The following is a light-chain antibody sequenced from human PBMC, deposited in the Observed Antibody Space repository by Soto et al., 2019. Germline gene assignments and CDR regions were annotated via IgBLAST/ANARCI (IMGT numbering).Light chain of an antibody. J-gene: IGKJ2*01. CDR3: QQYDSYSGYT. V-gene: IGKV1-5*01. CDR2: DAS. CDR1: PSISSW. Sequence: DIQMTQSPSTLSASVGDRVTITCRASPSISSWLAWYQQKPGKAPKFLIYDASSLESGVPSRFSGSGSGTEFTLTISSLQPDDFATYYCQQYDSYSGYTFGQGTKLEIK.